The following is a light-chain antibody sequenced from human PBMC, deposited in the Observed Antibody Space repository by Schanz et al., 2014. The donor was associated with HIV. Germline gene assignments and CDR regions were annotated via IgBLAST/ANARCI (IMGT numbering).Light chain of an antibody. Sequence: QSALTQSASVSGSPGQSITISCTGTISDVGSYNYVSWYQQRPGKAPKLMIYDVINRPSGVSNRFSGSKSGNTASLTISGLQAEDEADYYCSSYTSSSTLVFGGGTKVTVL. V-gene: IGLV2-14*01. J-gene: IGLJ3*02. CDR3: SSYTSSSTLV. CDR1: ISDVGSYNY. CDR2: DVI.